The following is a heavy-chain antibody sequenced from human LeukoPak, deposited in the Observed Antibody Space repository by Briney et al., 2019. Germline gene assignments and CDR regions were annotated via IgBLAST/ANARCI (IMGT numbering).Heavy chain of an antibody. D-gene: IGHD3-10*01. CDR1: GGTFSSYA. CDR2: IIPTFGTA. V-gene: IGHV1-69*05. J-gene: IGHJ4*02. CDR3: ASSYYYGSGSYCY. Sequence: SVKVSCKASGGTFSSYAISWVRQAPGQGLEWMGGIIPTFGTANYAQKFQGRVTITTDESTSTAYMELSSLRSEDTAVYYCASSYYYGSGSYCYWGQGTLVTVSS.